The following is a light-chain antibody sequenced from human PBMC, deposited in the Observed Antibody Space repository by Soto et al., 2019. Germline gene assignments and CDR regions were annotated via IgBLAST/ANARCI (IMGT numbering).Light chain of an antibody. CDR3: QSYDSSSVV. V-gene: IGLV1-40*01. CDR1: SSNIGAGYD. J-gene: IGLJ2*01. Sequence: QSVLTQPPSVSGAPGQRVTISCTGSSSNIGAGYDVHWYQQLPGTAPKLLIYGNSNRPSGVPDRFSGSKSGTSAPLAITGLQAEDEADYSCQSYDSSSVVFGGGTKVTVL. CDR2: GNS.